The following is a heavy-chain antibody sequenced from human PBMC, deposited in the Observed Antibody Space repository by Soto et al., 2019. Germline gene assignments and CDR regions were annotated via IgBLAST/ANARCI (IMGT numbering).Heavy chain of an antibody. J-gene: IGHJ6*03. CDR2: INPDNGDT. CDR1: GYTFSNFG. Sequence: QVQLVQSGAEVKKPGASLKVSCKASGYTFSNFGVSWVRQAPGQGLEWIGWINPDNGDTNYGQKFQGRATMTTDTFTNTAYMEVRGLRSDDTAVYYCARGVRVSAYPDYYMDVWGEGTTVTVSS. V-gene: IGHV1-18*01. D-gene: IGHD3-10*02. CDR3: ARGVRVSAYPDYYMDV.